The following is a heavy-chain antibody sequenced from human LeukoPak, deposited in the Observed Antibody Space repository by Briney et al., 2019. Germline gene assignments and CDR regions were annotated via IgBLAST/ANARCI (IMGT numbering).Heavy chain of an antibody. CDR1: GGPISSSSYF. CDR2: VYYNFTT. V-gene: IGHV4-39*01. Sequence: PSETLSLTCSVSGGPISSSSYFWAWIRQPPGQGLGWIGSVYYNFTTSYSPSLRSRITISVDTSKKQFSLNLRSVTAADTATYYCARLSVSRIVGDPEYWGQGTLVTVSS. CDR3: ARLSVSRIVGDPEY. D-gene: IGHD1-26*01. J-gene: IGHJ4*02.